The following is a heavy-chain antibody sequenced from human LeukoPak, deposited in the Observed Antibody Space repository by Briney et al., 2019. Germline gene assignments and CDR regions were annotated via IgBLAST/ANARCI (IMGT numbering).Heavy chain of an antibody. Sequence: AASVKVSCKASGYTFSSYAISWVRQAPGQGLEWMGGIIPIFGTANYAQKFQGRVTITADESTSTAYMELSSLRSEDTAVYYCARPRYCSSTSCYYYFDYWGQGTLVTVSS. CDR2: IIPIFGTA. V-gene: IGHV1-69*13. CDR1: GYTFSSYA. CDR3: ARPRYCSSTSCYYYFDY. J-gene: IGHJ4*02. D-gene: IGHD2-2*01.